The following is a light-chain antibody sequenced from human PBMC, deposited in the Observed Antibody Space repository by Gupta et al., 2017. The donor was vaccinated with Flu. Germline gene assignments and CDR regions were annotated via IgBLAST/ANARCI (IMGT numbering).Light chain of an antibody. CDR2: DVT. Sequence: QSALTQPASVSGSPGQSITIPCTGTSGDIATYDYVSWFQQHPGKAPKLLIYDVTYRPSGVSDRFSGSKSGNTASLTIXGXQAEDEXHYFCCSYTGGDTSYVFGTGTKVTVL. CDR1: SGDIATYDY. J-gene: IGLJ1*01. V-gene: IGLV2-14*01. CDR3: CSYTGGDTSYV.